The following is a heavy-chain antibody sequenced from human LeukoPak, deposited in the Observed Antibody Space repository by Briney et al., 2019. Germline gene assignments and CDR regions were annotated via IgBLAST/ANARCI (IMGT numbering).Heavy chain of an antibody. CDR1: GFTFSNYY. CDR3: ARVGVVPAAIPDGFDI. CDR2: ISSSSSYT. Sequence: PGGSLRLSCAASGFTFSNYYMSWIRQAPGQGLEWISYISSSSSYTNDADSVKGRFTISRDNSKNTLYLQMNSLTAEDTAVYYCARVGVVPAAIPDGFDIWGQGTMVTVSS. V-gene: IGHV3-11*05. J-gene: IGHJ3*02. D-gene: IGHD2-2*01.